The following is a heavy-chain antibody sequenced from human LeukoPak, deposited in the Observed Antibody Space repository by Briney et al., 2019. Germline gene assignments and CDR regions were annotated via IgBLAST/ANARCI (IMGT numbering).Heavy chain of an antibody. D-gene: IGHD3-10*01. Sequence: GGSLRLSCAASGFTVSNYYMSWLRQAPGRGLEWVAVIWYDGSNKYYADSVKGRFTISRDNSKNTLYLQMNSLRAEDTAVYYCARDLGGDWGQGTLVTVSS. CDR1: GFTVSNYY. CDR3: ARDLGGD. CDR2: IWYDGSNK. V-gene: IGHV3-33*08. J-gene: IGHJ4*02.